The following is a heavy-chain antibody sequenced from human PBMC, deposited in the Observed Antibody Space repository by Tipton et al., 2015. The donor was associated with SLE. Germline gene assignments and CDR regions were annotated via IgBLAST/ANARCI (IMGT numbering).Heavy chain of an antibody. CDR1: GFTFSSYW. V-gene: IGHV3-74*01. J-gene: IGHJ4*02. D-gene: IGHD2-15*01. Sequence: GSLRLSCAASGFTFSSYWMHWVRQAPGKGLVWVSRINSAGSSTSYADSVKGRFTISRDNAKNTLYLQMNSLRAEDTAVYYCARGGPGLGYCSGGTCYVDYWGQGTLVTVSS. CDR2: INSAGSST. CDR3: ARGGPGLGYCSGGTCYVDY.